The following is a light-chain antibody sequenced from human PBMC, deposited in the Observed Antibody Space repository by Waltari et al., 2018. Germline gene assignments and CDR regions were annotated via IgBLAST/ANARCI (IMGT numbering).Light chain of an antibody. V-gene: IGKV3-15*01. CDR3: QQYDNWPPYT. Sequence: EIVMTQSPATLSVSPGERATLSCRASQSVSSNLAWYQQKPGQAPRLLIYGASTRVTGIPARFSGSGSGTEFTLTITSPRSEDFAVYYCQQYDNWPPYTFGQGTKLEIK. CDR1: QSVSSN. J-gene: IGKJ2*01. CDR2: GAS.